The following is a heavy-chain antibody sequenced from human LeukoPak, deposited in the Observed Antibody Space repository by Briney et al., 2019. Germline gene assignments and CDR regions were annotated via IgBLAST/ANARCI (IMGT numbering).Heavy chain of an antibody. CDR1: GNSFTNSW. CDR3: ARHGGKYSHSIDS. CDR2: IYLGDSDV. V-gene: IGHV5-51*01. J-gene: IGHJ4*02. D-gene: IGHD3-16*01. Sequence: HGESLQISCQGSGNSFTNSWIGWVRQMPGKGLEWMGIIYLGDSDVRYSPSFRGQVTISADKSINSAYLQWSSLKDSDTAMYYCARHGGKYSHSIDSWGQGTLVTVSS.